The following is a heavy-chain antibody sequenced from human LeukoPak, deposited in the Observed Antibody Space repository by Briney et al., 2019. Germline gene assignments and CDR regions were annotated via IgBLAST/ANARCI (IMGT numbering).Heavy chain of an antibody. CDR2: IYPGDSDT. V-gene: IGHV5-51*06. D-gene: IGHD3-22*01. CDR3: ARNLYSSGGHWFDP. CDR1: GSIFTTYW. Sequence: GASLQISCKGSGSIFTTYWIGWVRPLPGKGLEWMGIIYPGDSDTRYSPSFQGQVTISADKSISTAYLQWSRLKASDTAMYYCARNLYSSGGHWFDPWGQGTLVTVSS. J-gene: IGHJ5*02.